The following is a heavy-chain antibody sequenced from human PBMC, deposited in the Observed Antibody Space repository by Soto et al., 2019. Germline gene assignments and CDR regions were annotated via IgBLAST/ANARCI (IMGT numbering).Heavy chain of an antibody. CDR1: GGTFSSYT. D-gene: IGHD6-19*01. Sequence: SVKVSCKASGGTFSSYTISWVRQAPGQGLEWMGRIIPILGIANYAQKFQGRVTITADKSTSTAYMELSSLRSEDTAVYYCARERVPIAVAGHFDYWGQGTLVTVSS. CDR2: IIPILGIA. CDR3: ARERVPIAVAGHFDY. J-gene: IGHJ4*02. V-gene: IGHV1-69*04.